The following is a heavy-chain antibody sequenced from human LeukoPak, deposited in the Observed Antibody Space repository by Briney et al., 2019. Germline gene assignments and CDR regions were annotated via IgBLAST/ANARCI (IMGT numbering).Heavy chain of an antibody. D-gene: IGHD1-26*01. Sequence: PGGSLRLSCAASGFTFDNYAMTWVRQAPGKGLEWVSAIRLSDGYTYYADSVQGRVIISRDTSKNTVSLQMNSLTGDDTALYYCARVAGSYSIPPFDFWGQGTVVIVSS. CDR3: ARVAGSYSIPPFDF. CDR2: IRLSDGYT. J-gene: IGHJ4*02. CDR1: GFTFDNYA. V-gene: IGHV3-23*01.